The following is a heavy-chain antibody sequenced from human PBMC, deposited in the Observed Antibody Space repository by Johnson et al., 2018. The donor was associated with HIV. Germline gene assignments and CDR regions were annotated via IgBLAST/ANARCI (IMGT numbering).Heavy chain of an antibody. CDR3: ASLVGSSSGEAFDI. D-gene: IGHD6-6*01. CDR1: GFTFSNYW. J-gene: IGHJ3*02. CDR2: INGDGSRT. Sequence: VQLVESGGGLVQPGGSLRLSCGGSGFTFSNYWVQWVRQAPGKGLVWVSRINGDGSRTSYADSVKGRFTIARDNAKNTLYLQMNSLRAEDTAMYYCASLVGSSSGEAFDIWGQGTMVTVSS. V-gene: IGHV3-74*01.